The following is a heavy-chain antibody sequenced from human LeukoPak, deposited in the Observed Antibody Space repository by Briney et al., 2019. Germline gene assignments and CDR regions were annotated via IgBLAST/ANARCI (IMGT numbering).Heavy chain of an antibody. V-gene: IGHV4-4*02. Sequence: SETLSLTCAVSGGSISSSNWWSWVRQPPGKGLEWIGEIYHSGSTNYNSSLKSRVTISVDKSKNQFSLKLSSVTAADTAVYYCARDRGIDYYYYGMDVWGQGTTVTVSS. CDR2: IYHSGST. D-gene: IGHD3-10*01. J-gene: IGHJ6*02. CDR1: GGSISSSNW. CDR3: ARDRGIDYYYYGMDV.